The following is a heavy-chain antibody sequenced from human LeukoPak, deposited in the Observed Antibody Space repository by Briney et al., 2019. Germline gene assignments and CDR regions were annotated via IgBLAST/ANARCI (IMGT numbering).Heavy chain of an antibody. V-gene: IGHV3-23*01. CDR1: GFTFSSYA. J-gene: IGHJ3*02. D-gene: IGHD1-26*01. CDR2: IDSSGGAT. CDR3: AKKYIVGPTPGPFDI. Sequence: GGSLRLSCAASGFTFSSYAIYWVRQVPGKGLEWVSAIDSSGGATSYADSVKGRFTISRDNSKNTVSMQMNSLRAEDTAVYYCAKKYIVGPTPGPFDIWGQGTMVTVSS.